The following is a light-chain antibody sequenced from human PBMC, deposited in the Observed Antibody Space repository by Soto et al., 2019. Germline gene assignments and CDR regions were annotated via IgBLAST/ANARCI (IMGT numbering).Light chain of an antibody. CDR2: DAS. Sequence: IHITQSPSSLSASVGDRVTITCRASQGISNYLAWYQQKPGKVPKLLIYDASDLETGVPSRFSGSGSGTDFTFTINSLQPEDIATYYCQQYDNRPLTFGGGTKVDIK. CDR1: QGISNY. V-gene: IGKV1-33*01. J-gene: IGKJ4*01. CDR3: QQYDNRPLT.